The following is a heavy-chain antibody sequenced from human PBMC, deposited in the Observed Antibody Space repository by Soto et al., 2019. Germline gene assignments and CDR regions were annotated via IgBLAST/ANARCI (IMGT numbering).Heavy chain of an antibody. CDR1: GFTFSSYW. V-gene: IGHV3-7*03. D-gene: IGHD2-2*02. Sequence: VGSLRLSCAASGFTFSSYWMSWVRQAPGKGLEWVANMRQDGSEKYYVDSVRGRFTISRDNAKNSLYLQMNSLRAEDTAVYYCARILCSSTSCYTFDYWGQGTLVTVSS. CDR2: MRQDGSEK. J-gene: IGHJ4*02. CDR3: ARILCSSTSCYTFDY.